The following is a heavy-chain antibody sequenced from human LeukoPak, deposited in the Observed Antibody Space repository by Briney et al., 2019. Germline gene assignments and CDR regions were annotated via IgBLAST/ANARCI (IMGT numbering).Heavy chain of an antibody. CDR1: GYTLTELS. CDR2: FDPEDGET. J-gene: IGHJ4*02. D-gene: IGHD4-17*01. V-gene: IGHV1-24*01. Sequence: GASVKVSCKVSGYTLTELSMHWVRQAPGKGLEWMGGFDPEDGETIYAQKFQGRVTITRDTSASTAYMELSSLRSEDTAVYYCACSVTTQFQGDYWGQGTLVTVSS. CDR3: ACSVTTQFQGDY.